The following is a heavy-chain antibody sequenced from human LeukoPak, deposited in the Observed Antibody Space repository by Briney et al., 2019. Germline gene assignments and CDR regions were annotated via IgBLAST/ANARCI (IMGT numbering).Heavy chain of an antibody. CDR1: GFTFSSYW. J-gene: IGHJ6*02. CDR2: INHNGNVN. CDR3: ARGGGLDV. D-gene: IGHD3-16*01. V-gene: IGHV3-7*03. Sequence: GGSLRLSCAASGFTFSSYWMNWARQAPGKGLEWVASINHNGNVNYYVDSVKGRFTIPRDNAKNSLYLQMSNWRAEDTAVYFCARGGGLDVWGQGATVTVSS.